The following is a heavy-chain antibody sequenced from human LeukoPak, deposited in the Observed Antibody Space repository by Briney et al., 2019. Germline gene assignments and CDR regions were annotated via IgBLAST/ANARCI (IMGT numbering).Heavy chain of an antibody. CDR3: ARDSSGAFDY. CDR2: IKQDGSEK. V-gene: IGHV3-7*01. CDR1: GSTFISIW. J-gene: IGHJ4*02. Sequence: GGPLSLPCAAPGSTFISIWRTWVRRAPGRGLEWVANIKQDGSEKYYVDSVKGRFTISRDNAKNSLYLQMNSLRAEDTAVYYCARDSSGAFDYWGQGTLVTVSS. D-gene: IGHD6-19*01.